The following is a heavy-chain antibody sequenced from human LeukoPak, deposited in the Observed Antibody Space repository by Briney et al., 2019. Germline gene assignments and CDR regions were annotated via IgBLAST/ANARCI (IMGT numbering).Heavy chain of an antibody. CDR3: ARQGSSAYYPLFY. CDR2: MYYSGST. D-gene: IGHD3-22*01. J-gene: IGHJ4*02. V-gene: IGHV4-39*01. CDR1: GGSISSSTYY. Sequence: SETLSLTCTVSGGSISSSTYYWGWIRQPPGKGLEWIGSMYYSGSTYYNPSLKSRVTISVDTSKNQFSLKLSSVTAADTAVYYCARQGSSAYYPLFYWGQGTLVTVSS.